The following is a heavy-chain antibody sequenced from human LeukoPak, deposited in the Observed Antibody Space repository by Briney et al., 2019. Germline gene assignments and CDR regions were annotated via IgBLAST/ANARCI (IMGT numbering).Heavy chain of an antibody. D-gene: IGHD3-10*01. V-gene: IGHV3-7*03. J-gene: IGHJ4*02. CDR1: GFAFSRYY. CDR2: IKQDGSEK. CDR3: AKDPLEYYYASGGNIDY. Sequence: GGSLRLSCAASGFAFSRYYMSWFRLAPGKGLEWVADIKQDGSEKFYADSVRGRFTVSRDNAKNSLFLQMNSLRAEDTAVYYCAKDPLEYYYASGGNIDYWGQGTLVTVPS.